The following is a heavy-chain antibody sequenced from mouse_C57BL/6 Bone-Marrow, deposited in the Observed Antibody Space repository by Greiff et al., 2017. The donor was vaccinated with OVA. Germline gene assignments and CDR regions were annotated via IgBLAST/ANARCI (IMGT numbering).Heavy chain of an antibody. CDR2: ISYDGSN. CDR3: ARASYGNGAY. Sequence: VQLKQSGPGLVKPSQSLSLTCSVTGYSITSGYYWNWIRQFPGNKLEWMGYISYDGSNNYNPSLKNRISITRDTSKNQFFLKLNSVTTEDTATYYCARASYGNGAYWGQGTLVTVSA. J-gene: IGHJ3*01. CDR1: GYSITSGYY. V-gene: IGHV3-6*01. D-gene: IGHD2-1*01.